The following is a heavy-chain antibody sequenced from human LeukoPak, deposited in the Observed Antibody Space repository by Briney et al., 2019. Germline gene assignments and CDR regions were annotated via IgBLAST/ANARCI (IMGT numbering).Heavy chain of an antibody. V-gene: IGHV6-1*01. CDR2: TYYRSKWTY. CDR3: ARDVSSGADY. Sequence: SQTLSLTCAISGDSVSSNIAAWNWIRQSPSRGLEWLGRTYYRSKWTYEYAVSVKSRISINPDTSKSQFSLHLRSVTPEDTALYYCARDVSSGADYWGQGTLVTVSS. J-gene: IGHJ4*02. D-gene: IGHD1-26*01. CDR1: GDSVSSNIAA.